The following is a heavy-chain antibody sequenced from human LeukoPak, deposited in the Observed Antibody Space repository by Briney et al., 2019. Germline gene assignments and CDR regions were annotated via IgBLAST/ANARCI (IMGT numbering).Heavy chain of an antibody. CDR3: ASYYYDSSGYVYLDY. D-gene: IGHD3-22*01. CDR2: IYYSGST. J-gene: IGHJ4*02. CDR1: GGSISNGDYY. V-gene: IGHV4-30-4*01. Sequence: SQTLSLTCTVSGGSISNGDYYWSWIRQPPGKGLEWIGYIYYSGSTYYNPSLKSRVTISVDTSKNQFSLKLSSVTAADTAVYYCASYYYDSSGYVYLDYWGQGTLVTVSS.